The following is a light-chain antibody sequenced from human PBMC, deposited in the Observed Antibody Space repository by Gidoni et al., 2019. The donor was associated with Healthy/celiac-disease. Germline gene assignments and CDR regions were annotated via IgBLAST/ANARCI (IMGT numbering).Light chain of an antibody. J-gene: IGKJ3*01. Sequence: DIVMTQSPDSLAVSLGERATINCKSSQSVLYSSNNKNYLAWYQQKPGQPPKLLISWASTRASGVPDRFSGSGSGTDFTLTISSLQAEDVAVYYCQQYYSTPPTFGPGTKVDIK. CDR3: QQYYSTPPT. V-gene: IGKV4-1*01. CDR1: QSVLYSSNNKNY. CDR2: WAS.